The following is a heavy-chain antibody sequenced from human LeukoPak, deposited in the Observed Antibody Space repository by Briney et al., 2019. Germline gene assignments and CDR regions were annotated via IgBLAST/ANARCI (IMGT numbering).Heavy chain of an antibody. CDR3: AKAYSYGDYGVSGAFDI. V-gene: IGHV3-9*03. CDR2: ISWNSGSI. CDR1: GFTFDDYA. D-gene: IGHD4-17*01. Sequence: GGSLRLSCAASGFTFDDYAMHWARQAPGKGLEWVSGISWNSGSIGYADSVKGRFTISRDNAKNSLYLQMNSLRAEDMALYYCAKAYSYGDYGVSGAFDIWGQGTMVTVSS. J-gene: IGHJ3*02.